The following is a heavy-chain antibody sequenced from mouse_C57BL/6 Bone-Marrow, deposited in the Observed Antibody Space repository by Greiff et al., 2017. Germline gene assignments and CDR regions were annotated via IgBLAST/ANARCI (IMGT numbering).Heavy chain of an antibody. J-gene: IGHJ2*01. CDR3: ARDYYGSSWYFDY. CDR2: INPNNGGT. V-gene: IGHV1-26*01. CDR1: GYTFTDYY. Sequence: EVQLQQSGPELVKPGASVKISCKASGYTFTDYYMNWVKQSHGKSLEWIGDINPNNGGTSYNQKLKGKATLTVDKSSSTAYMELRSLTSEDSAVYDCARDYYGSSWYFDYWGQGTILTVSS. D-gene: IGHD1-1*01.